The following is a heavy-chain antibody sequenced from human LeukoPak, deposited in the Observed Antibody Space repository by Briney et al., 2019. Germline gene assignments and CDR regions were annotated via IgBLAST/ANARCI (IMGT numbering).Heavy chain of an antibody. J-gene: IGHJ4*02. D-gene: IGHD3-9*01. CDR1: GYTFTSYD. Sequence: ASVKASCKASGYTFTSYDINWVRQATGQGLEWMGWMNPNSGNTGYAQKFQGRVTMTRNTSISTAYMELSSLRSEDTAVYYCARVAYYDILTGYLLAPSYYFDYWGQGTLVTVSS. CDR3: ARVAYYDILTGYLLAPSYYFDY. V-gene: IGHV1-8*01. CDR2: MNPNSGNT.